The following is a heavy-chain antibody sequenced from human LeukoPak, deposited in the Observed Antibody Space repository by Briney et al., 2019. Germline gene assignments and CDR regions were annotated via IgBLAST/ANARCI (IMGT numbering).Heavy chain of an antibody. CDR2: ISYDGSSK. Sequence: GTSLRLSCAASGFTFSSYAMHWGRQAPGKGGEWVAVISYDGSSKSYADSVKERFTISRDNTKNTLSLQMNRLRTEDTAVYFCARGTGYYYYYDAMDVWGQGSTVTAPS. J-gene: IGHJ6*02. D-gene: IGHD2-8*02. V-gene: IGHV3-30-3*01. CDR3: ARGTGYYYYYDAMDV. CDR1: GFTFSSYA.